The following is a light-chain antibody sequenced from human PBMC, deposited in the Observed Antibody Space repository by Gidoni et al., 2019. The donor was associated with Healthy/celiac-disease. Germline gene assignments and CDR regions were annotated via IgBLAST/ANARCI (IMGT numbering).Light chain of an antibody. V-gene: IGLV1-51*01. J-gene: IGLJ3*02. CDR2: DNN. CDR1: SSNIGNNY. Sequence: QSVLTQPPSVSAAPGQKVTIPCSGSSSNIGNNYVSWYQQLPGTAPKLLIYDNNTRPSGFPDRFSGSKSGPSATLGIPGLQPGDEADYYCGTWDSSLSAVVFGGGTKLTVL. CDR3: GTWDSSLSAVV.